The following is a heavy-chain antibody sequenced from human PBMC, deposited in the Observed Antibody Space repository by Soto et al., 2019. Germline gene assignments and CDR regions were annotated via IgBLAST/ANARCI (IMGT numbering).Heavy chain of an antibody. CDR1: GGSISSGGYY. Sequence: PSETLSLTCTVSGGSISSGGYYWSWIRQHPGKGLEWIGYIYYSGSTYHNPSLKSRVTISVDTSKNQFSLKLSSVTAADTAVYSCAGRGGGTVYFQHWGQGTLVTVSS. J-gene: IGHJ1*01. V-gene: IGHV4-31*03. D-gene: IGHD2-15*01. CDR3: AGRGGGTVYFQH. CDR2: IYYSGST.